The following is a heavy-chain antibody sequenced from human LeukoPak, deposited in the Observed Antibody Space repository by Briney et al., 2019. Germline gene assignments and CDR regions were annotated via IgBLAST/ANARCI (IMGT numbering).Heavy chain of an antibody. V-gene: IGHV3-21*01. J-gene: IGHJ4*02. CDR3: ARTDYYDKSIDY. D-gene: IGHD3-22*01. CDR2: ISTGSSFI. Sequence: KPGGSLRLSFAASGFTFSSYSMNWVRQAPGKGLEWVSSISTGSSFIYYADSVKGRFTISRDIAKNSLYLQMNSLRAEDTAVYYCARTDYYDKSIDYWGQGTLVTVSS. CDR1: GFTFSSYS.